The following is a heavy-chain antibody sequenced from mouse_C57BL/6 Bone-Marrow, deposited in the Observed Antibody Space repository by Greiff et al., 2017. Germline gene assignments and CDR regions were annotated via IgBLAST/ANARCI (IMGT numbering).Heavy chain of an antibody. D-gene: IGHD1-1*01. V-gene: IGHV5-6*01. CDR3: ARHAVLGSYFDY. Sequence: EVKLVESGGDLVKPGGSLKLSCAASGFTFSSYGMSWVRQTPDKRLEWVGTISSGGSYTYYPNSGKGRFTISRDNAKNTLYLQMSSLKSEDTAMYYWARHAVLGSYFDYWGQGTTLTVSA. CDR1: GFTFSSYG. CDR2: ISSGGSYT. J-gene: IGHJ2*01.